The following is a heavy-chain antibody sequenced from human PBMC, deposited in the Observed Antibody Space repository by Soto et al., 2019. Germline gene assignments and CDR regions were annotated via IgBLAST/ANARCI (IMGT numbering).Heavy chain of an antibody. J-gene: IGHJ4*02. D-gene: IGHD3-3*01. V-gene: IGHV1-3*01. CDR1: GYTFTSYA. Sequence: ASVKVSCKASGYTFTSYAMHWVRQAPGQRLEWMGWINAGNGNTKYSQKFQGRATITRDTSASTAYMELSSLRSEDTAVYYCAREDFWSGYPHAFDYWGQGTLVTVSS. CDR2: INAGNGNT. CDR3: AREDFWSGYPHAFDY.